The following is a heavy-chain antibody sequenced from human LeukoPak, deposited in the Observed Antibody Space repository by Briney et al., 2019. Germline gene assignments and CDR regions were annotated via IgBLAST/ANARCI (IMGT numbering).Heavy chain of an antibody. CDR3: ARGRSYIVTTKASGLVSD. Sequence: KPSETLSLTCTVSGGAISYYYWNWIRQPPGKGLEWIGYIYYTGNTNYNPSLKSRVTISVDTSKNQFSLKVSSVTAADTAVYYCARGRSYIVTTKASGLVSDWGRGTLVTVSS. CDR2: IYYTGNT. V-gene: IGHV4-59*01. CDR1: GGAISYYY. D-gene: IGHD5-12*01. J-gene: IGHJ4*02.